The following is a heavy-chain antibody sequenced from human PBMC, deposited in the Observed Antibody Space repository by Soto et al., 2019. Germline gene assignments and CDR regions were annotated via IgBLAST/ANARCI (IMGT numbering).Heavy chain of an antibody. CDR2: INSDGSST. D-gene: IGHD2-21*01. CDR3: ARDHVVSRNWFDP. Sequence: SGGSLRLSCAASGFTFSSYWMHWVRQAPGKGLVWVSRINSDGSSTSYADSVKGRFTISRDNAKNTLYLQMNSVRAEDTAVYYCARDHVVSRNWFDPWGQGTLVTVSS. CDR1: GFTFSSYW. V-gene: IGHV3-74*01. J-gene: IGHJ5*02.